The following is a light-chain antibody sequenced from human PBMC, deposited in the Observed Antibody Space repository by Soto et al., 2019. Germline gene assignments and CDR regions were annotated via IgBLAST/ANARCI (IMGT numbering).Light chain of an antibody. CDR2: GAS. CDR3: QQYGSSPWT. Sequence: IVLTQSPGTLSLSPGERASVSCSASQSVSSDYLAWYQQKPGQAPRLLIYGASSRATGIPDRFSGSGSGTDFTLTISRLEPEDFAVYYCQQYGSSPWTFGQGTKVDI. V-gene: IGKV3-20*01. J-gene: IGKJ1*01. CDR1: QSVSSDY.